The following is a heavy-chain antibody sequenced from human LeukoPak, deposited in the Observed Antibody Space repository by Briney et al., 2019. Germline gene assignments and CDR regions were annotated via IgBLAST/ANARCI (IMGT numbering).Heavy chain of an antibody. CDR3: ARGVSAEENYYYYYMDV. D-gene: IGHD3-10*01. V-gene: IGHV1-24*01. J-gene: IGHJ6*03. Sequence: ASVKVSCKVSGYTLTELSMHWVRQAPGKGLEWMGGFDPEDGETIYAQKFQGRVTMTEDTSTDTAYMELSSLRSEDTAVYYCARGVSAEENYYYYYMDVWGKGTTVTVSS. CDR1: GYTLTELS. CDR2: FDPEDGET.